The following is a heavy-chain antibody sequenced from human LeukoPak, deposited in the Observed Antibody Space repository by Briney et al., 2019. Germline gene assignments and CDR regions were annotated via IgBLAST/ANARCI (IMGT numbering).Heavy chain of an antibody. J-gene: IGHJ1*01. Sequence: SETLSLTCAVSGCSISSGYYWGWIRQPPGKGLEWIGSIYHSGSTYYNPSLKSRVTISVDTSKNQFSLKLSSVTAADTAVYYCARQEIAAAGTYFQHWGQGTLVTVSS. CDR1: GCSISSGYY. CDR2: IYHSGST. D-gene: IGHD6-13*01. CDR3: ARQEIAAAGTYFQH. V-gene: IGHV4-38-2*01.